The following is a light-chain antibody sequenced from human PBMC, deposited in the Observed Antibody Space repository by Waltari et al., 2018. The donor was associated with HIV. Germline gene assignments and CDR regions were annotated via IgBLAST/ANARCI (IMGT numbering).Light chain of an antibody. CDR3: QQYHQSPS. Sequence: EIVLTQSPGTLSLSPGGRATLSCRANQSLSSQYLALYQQRPGQAPRLLIYGTSDSATDIPDRFSGSGSGTDFTLTITRLEPEDSAVYHCQQYHQSPSVGQGTKLEI. CDR1: QSLSSQY. CDR2: GTS. J-gene: IGKJ2*01. V-gene: IGKV3-20*01.